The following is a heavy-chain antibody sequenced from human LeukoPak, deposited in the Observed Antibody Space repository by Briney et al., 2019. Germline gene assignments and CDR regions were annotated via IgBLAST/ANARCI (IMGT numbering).Heavy chain of an antibody. D-gene: IGHD3-22*01. V-gene: IGHV4-59*08. J-gene: IGHJ6*03. Sequence: SETLSLTCTVSGGSISNYYWSWIRQPPGKGLEWVGFIYYSGSTNYNPSLKSRVTISVDTSKNQFSLKLSSVTAADTAVYYCASVDYYDSSGYYYYYYYMDVWGKGTTVTISS. CDR3: ASVDYYDSSGYYYYYYYMDV. CDR1: GGSISNYY. CDR2: IYYSGST.